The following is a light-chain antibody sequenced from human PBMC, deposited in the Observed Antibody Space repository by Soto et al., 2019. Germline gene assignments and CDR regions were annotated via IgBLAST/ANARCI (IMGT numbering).Light chain of an antibody. CDR3: QQYAESPLT. Sequence: EIVLTQSPATLSLSPGERATLSCRASQSVRSGYFAWYQQKSGQAPRLLIVAASDRATDIPDRFSGGGSGTDFTLTISRLEPEDFALYYCQQYAESPLTFGGGTKVEIK. J-gene: IGKJ4*01. CDR2: AAS. CDR1: QSVRSGY. V-gene: IGKV3-20*01.